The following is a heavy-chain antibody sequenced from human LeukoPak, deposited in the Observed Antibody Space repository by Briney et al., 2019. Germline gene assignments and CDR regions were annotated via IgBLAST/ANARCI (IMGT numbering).Heavy chain of an antibody. J-gene: IGHJ4*02. Sequence: PGGSLRLSCAASGFTFSSYSMNWVRQAPGKGLEWVSSISSSSSYIYYADSVKGRFTISRDNAKNSLYLQMNSLRAEDTAVYYCARDSLYYDILTGSAPFDYWGQGTLVTVSS. CDR3: ARDSLYYDILTGSAPFDY. CDR1: GFTFSSYS. V-gene: IGHV3-21*01. CDR2: ISSSSSYI. D-gene: IGHD3-9*01.